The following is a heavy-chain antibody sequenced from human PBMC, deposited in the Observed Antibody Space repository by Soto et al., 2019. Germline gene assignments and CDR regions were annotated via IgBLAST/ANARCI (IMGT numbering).Heavy chain of an antibody. D-gene: IGHD6-19*01. V-gene: IGHV1-2*02. J-gene: IGHJ4*02. CDR1: GYTFSGFY. CDR3: ASAAVPGKAGRDF. CDR2: INPNSGGT. Sequence: SSVKVSCKASGYTFSGFYMHWVRQAPGQGLEWMGWINPNSGGTKSAEKFQGRVTMTRDTSISTAYMELSRLTSDDTAGYYWASAAVPGKAGRDFWRQGTHVTVSS.